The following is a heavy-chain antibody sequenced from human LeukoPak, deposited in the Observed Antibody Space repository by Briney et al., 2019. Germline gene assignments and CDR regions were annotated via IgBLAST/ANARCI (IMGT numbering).Heavy chain of an antibody. V-gene: IGHV4-31*03. CDR1: GGSISSGGYY. J-gene: IGHJ4*02. Sequence: KASETLSLTCTVSGGSISSGGYYWSWIRQHPGKGLEWIGYIYYSGSTYYNPSLKSRVTISSDTSKNQFSLKLTSVTAADTAVYYCARGEGSSGHYYFDYWGQGSLVTVSS. D-gene: IGHD3-22*01. CDR3: ARGEGSSGHYYFDY. CDR2: IYYSGST.